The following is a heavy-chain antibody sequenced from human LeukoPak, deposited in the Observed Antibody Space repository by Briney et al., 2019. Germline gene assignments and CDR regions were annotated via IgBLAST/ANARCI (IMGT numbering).Heavy chain of an antibody. Sequence: GGSLRLSCAASGFTFSDYYMSWVRQAPGKGLEWVSYISSGSDYTNYADAVKGRFTISRDNAKNSLSLQMSSLRAEDTALYFCARSAGRLSPIDDWGQGTLVTVSS. V-gene: IGHV3-11*06. CDR1: GFTFSDYY. CDR2: ISSGSDYT. D-gene: IGHD5/OR15-5a*01. CDR3: ARSAGRLSPIDD. J-gene: IGHJ4*02.